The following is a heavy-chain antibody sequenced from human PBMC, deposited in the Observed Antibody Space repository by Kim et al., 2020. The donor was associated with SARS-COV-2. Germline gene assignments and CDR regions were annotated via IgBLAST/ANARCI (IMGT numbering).Heavy chain of an antibody. D-gene: IGHD6-19*01. J-gene: IGHJ6*02. V-gene: IGHV7-4-1*04. CDR3: ASGGEVAGAGTYNYNGMDL. CDR2: INTDTGNP. Sequence: ASVKVSCKASGYTLVTYGLNWVRQAPGQGLEWMAWINTDTGNPTYAQAFTGRFVLSLDTSVSMVYLQTSSLKAEDTAVYYCASGGEVAGAGTYNYNGMDLWGQETAVPVSS. CDR1: GYTLVTYG.